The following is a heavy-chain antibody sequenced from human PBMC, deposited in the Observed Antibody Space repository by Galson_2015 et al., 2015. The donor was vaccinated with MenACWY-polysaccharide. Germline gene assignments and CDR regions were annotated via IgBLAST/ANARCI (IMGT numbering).Heavy chain of an antibody. D-gene: IGHD2-15*01. V-gene: IGHV3-23*01. CDR2: ISYNGGAT. J-gene: IGHJ6*02. CDR1: GFVFNNYA. CDR3: ARHYCGGGTCYAYYYGMTS. Sequence: SLSLSCAASGFVFNNYAMSWVRQAPGKGLDWVSSISYNGGATFYGDSVKGRFTISRDNSKNTLYLQMNSLRAEDTAVYYCARHYCGGGTCYAYYYGMTSGAKGPRSASP.